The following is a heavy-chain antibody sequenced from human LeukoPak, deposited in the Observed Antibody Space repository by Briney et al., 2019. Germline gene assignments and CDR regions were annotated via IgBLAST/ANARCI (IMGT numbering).Heavy chain of an antibody. CDR3: AKAISSNFDY. J-gene: IGHJ4*02. D-gene: IGHD6-6*01. V-gene: IGHV3-66*01. Sequence: GGSLRLSCAASGFIVSQNYMSWVRQAPGKGLEWVSVIFRGDDTDYVDSVKGRFTIFRDNSKNTLYLQMNSLTAEDTAVYYCAKAISSNFDYWGQGTLVTVSS. CDR2: IFRGDDT. CDR1: GFIVSQNY.